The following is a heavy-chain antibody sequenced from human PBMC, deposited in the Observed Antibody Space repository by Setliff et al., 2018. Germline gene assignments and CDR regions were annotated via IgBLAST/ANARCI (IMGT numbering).Heavy chain of an antibody. J-gene: IGHJ4*02. CDR2: VDHSGNA. V-gene: IGHV4-39*01. CDR3: ARRDPTGYYGYSFDF. D-gene: IGHD3-9*01. Sequence: PSETLSLTCTVSGDSIRRSTCYWGWIRQSPGKGLDWIATVDHSGNAFYNPSLKSRVIISVDTSKNQVSLRLTSVSAADTAVYFCARRDPTGYYGYSFDFWGQGTLVTVSS. CDR1: GDSIRRSTCY.